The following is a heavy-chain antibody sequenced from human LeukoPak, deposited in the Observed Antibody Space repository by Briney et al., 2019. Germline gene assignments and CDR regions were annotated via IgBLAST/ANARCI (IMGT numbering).Heavy chain of an antibody. CDR3: ARDKPGIAAAGMDV. Sequence: PGGSLRLSCAASGFTSSSYSMNWVRQAPGKGLEWVSSISSSSSYIYYADSVKGRFTISRDNAKNSLYLQMNSLRAEDTAVYYCARDKPGIAAAGMDVWGKGTTVTVSS. V-gene: IGHV3-21*01. J-gene: IGHJ6*03. D-gene: IGHD6-13*01. CDR2: ISSSSSYI. CDR1: GFTSSSYS.